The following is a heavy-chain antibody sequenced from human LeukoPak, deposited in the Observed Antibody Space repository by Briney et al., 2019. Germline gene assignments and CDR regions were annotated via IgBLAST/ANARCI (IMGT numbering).Heavy chain of an antibody. D-gene: IGHD3-16*01. CDR3: ARHYAVGESFDI. V-gene: IGHV3-66*04. J-gene: IGHJ3*02. Sequence: PGGSLRLSCAASGFTVSSNYMSWVRQAPGKGLEWVSVIYSGGSTYYADSVKGRFTISRDNAKNTLYLQMNSLRAEDTAVYYCARHYAVGESFDIWGQGTLVTVSS. CDR1: GFTVSSNY. CDR2: IYSGGST.